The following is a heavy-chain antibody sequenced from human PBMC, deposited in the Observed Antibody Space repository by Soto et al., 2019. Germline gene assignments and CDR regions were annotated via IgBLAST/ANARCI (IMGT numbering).Heavy chain of an antibody. CDR3: ARGKGMEENYYYYGMDV. Sequence: GASVKVSCKASGYSFSTYAMHWVRQAPGQSLEWMGWINGGTGQTKYSQRFQDRLTITRDTSASTGYMELSSLRSEDTAVYYCARGKGMEENYYYYGMDVWGKVTTVTVS. CDR2: INGGTGQT. J-gene: IGHJ6*04. CDR1: GYSFSTYA. D-gene: IGHD1-1*01. V-gene: IGHV1-3*01.